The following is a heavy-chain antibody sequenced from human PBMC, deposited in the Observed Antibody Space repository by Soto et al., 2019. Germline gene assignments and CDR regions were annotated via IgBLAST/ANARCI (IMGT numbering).Heavy chain of an antibody. CDR1: GFTFSSYG. J-gene: IGHJ6*03. D-gene: IGHD3-3*01. Sequence: GGSLRLSCAASGFTFSSYGMHWVRQAPGKGLEWVAVIWYDGSNKYYADSVKGRFTISRDNSKNTLYLQMNSLRAEDTAVYYSALPQGFGVVNVDSSEYYYMDVWGKGTTVTVSS. V-gene: IGHV3-33*01. CDR3: ALPQGFGVVNVDSSEYYYMDV. CDR2: IWYDGSNK.